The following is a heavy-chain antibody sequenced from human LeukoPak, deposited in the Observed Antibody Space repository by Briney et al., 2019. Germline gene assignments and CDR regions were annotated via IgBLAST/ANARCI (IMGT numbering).Heavy chain of an antibody. CDR2: INHSGST. D-gene: IGHD2-15*01. CDR1: GGSFSGYY. V-gene: IGHV4-34*01. CDR3: ARGLYYCSGGSCYLVYAFDI. Sequence: SETLSLTCAVYGGSFSGYYWSWIRQPPGKGLEWIGEINHSGSTNYNPSLKNRVTISVDTSKNQFSLKLSSVTAADTAVYYCARGLYYCSGGSCYLVYAFDIWGQGTMVTVSS. J-gene: IGHJ3*02.